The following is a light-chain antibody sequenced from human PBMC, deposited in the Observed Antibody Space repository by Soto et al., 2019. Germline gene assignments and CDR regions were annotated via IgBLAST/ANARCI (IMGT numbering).Light chain of an antibody. CDR1: SSNIGFNY. Sequence: QSVLTQSPSASGTPGQRVTISCSGSSSNIGFNYVYWYQQRPGTAPKLLIVGGTIRPSGVPDRFSASTSGTSASLAITGLQAEDEGDYYCQSYDSTLSARYVFGTGTKVTVL. V-gene: IGLV1-40*01. J-gene: IGLJ1*01. CDR3: QSYDSTLSARYV. CDR2: GGT.